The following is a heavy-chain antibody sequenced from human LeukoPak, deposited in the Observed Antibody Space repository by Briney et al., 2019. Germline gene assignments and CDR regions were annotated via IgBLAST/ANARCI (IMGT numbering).Heavy chain of an antibody. Sequence: GGSLRLSCAASGFTFSTYWMHWVRQAPGKGLVWVSRIKSDGSTNYADSVKGRFTISRDNAKSTVSLQMNSLRPEDTGVYYCARAPSEIGGYYPEYFRHWGQGTLVTVSS. J-gene: IGHJ1*01. V-gene: IGHV3-74*01. CDR3: ARAPSEIGGYYPEYFRH. D-gene: IGHD3-22*01. CDR2: IKSDGST. CDR1: GFTFSTYW.